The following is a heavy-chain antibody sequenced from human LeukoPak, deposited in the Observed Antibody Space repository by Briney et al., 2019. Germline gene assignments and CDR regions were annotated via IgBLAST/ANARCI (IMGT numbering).Heavy chain of an antibody. CDR2: IRYDGSNK. CDR3: ARDYYDSSGYFPY. CDR1: GFTFSSYG. V-gene: IGHV3-30*02. Sequence: GGSLRLSCAASGFTFSSYGMHWVRQAPGKGLEWVAFIRYDGSNKYYADSVKGRFTISRDNSKNTLYPQMDSLRAEDTAVYYCARDYYDSSGYFPYWGQGTLVTVSS. D-gene: IGHD3-22*01. J-gene: IGHJ4*02.